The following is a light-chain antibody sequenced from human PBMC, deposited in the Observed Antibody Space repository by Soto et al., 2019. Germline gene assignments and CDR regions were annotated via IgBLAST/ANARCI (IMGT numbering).Light chain of an antibody. Sequence: EIVLTQSPGTLSLSPGERATLSCRASQSVSSNYLAWYQQKPGQAPRLVIYDASSRATGIPDRFSGSASGTDVTLTISRLEPEDFAVYYCQQYGSSPLYTFGQGTKLEIK. CDR2: DAS. J-gene: IGKJ2*01. CDR3: QQYGSSPLYT. V-gene: IGKV3-20*01. CDR1: QSVSSNY.